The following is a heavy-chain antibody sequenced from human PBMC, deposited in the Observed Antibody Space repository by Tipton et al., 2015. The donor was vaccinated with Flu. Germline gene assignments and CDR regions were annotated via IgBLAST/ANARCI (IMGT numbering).Heavy chain of an antibody. CDR2: VSGSAGGP. CDR3: ARQLGGGDCY. D-gene: IGHD2-21*01. V-gene: IGHV3-23*01. CDR1: GFTFNNYA. J-gene: IGHJ4*02. Sequence: GSLRLSCAASGFTFNNYAMNWVRQAPGKGLAWVSAVSGSAGGPNYADSVKGRFTISRDDSKNSLYLQMNSLRAEDTAVYYCARQLGGGDCYWGQGTLVTVSS.